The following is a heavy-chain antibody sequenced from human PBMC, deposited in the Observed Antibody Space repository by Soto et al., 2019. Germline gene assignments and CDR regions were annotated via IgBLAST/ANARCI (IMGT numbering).Heavy chain of an antibody. CDR1: GFTFSNAW. V-gene: IGHV3-15*01. J-gene: IGHJ5*02. Sequence: GGSLRLPCAASGFTFSNAWMSWVRQAPGKGLEWVGRIKSKTDGGTTDYAAPVKGRFTISRDDSKNTLYLQMNSLKTEDTAVYYCTTEGYCSGGSCYPVNWFDPWGQGTLVTVS. D-gene: IGHD2-15*01. CDR2: IKSKTDGGTT. CDR3: TTEGYCSGGSCYPVNWFDP.